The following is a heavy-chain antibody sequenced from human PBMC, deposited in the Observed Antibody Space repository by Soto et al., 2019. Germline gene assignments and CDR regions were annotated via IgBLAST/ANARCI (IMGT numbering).Heavy chain of an antibody. CDR1: GFTFSRHG. CDR2: IWYDGTRE. Sequence: LRLSCTASGFTFSRHGMLWARQAPGKGLEWVALIWYDGTRESYADFARGRFTISRDNFASTLYLQMNSLRAEDTAVYYCARDISFGAYDLWGQGTLVTVSS. V-gene: IGHV3-33*02. CDR3: ARDISFGAYDL. J-gene: IGHJ5*02. D-gene: IGHD3-10*01.